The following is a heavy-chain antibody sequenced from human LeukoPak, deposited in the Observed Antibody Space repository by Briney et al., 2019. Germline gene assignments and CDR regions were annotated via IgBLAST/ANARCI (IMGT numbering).Heavy chain of an antibody. D-gene: IGHD4-17*01. V-gene: IGHV4-59*08. J-gene: IGHJ5*02. CDR2: IYYSGST. CDR3: ARHRKYGDYVNWFDP. CDR1: GGSISSYY. Sequence: PSETLSLTCTVSGGSISSYYWSWIRQPPGKGLEWIGYIYYSGSTNYNPSLKSRVTISVDTSKNQFSLKLGSVTAADTAVYYCARHRKYGDYVNWFDPWGQGTLVTVSS.